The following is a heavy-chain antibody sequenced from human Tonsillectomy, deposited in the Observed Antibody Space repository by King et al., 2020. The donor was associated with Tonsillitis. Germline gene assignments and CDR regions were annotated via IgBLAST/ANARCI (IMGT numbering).Heavy chain of an antibody. CDR2: ISDSGAGT. D-gene: IGHD4-17*01. CDR3: AKGAYGVWYFDY. J-gene: IGHJ4*02. Sequence: VQLVESGGALVQPGGSLRLSCAASEFTFSNYAMSWVCQAPGKGLEWVSSISDSGAGTFYADSVKGRFTISRDNSKNTLYLQMNSLRAEDTAVYFCAKGAYGVWYFDYWGQGTLVTVSS. V-gene: IGHV3-23*04. CDR1: EFTFSNYA.